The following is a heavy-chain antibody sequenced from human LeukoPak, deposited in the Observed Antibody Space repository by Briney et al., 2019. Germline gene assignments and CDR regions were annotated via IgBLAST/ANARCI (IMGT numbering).Heavy chain of an antibody. V-gene: IGHV4-4*07. CDR2: IYISGNT. CDR1: GASMGSYY. J-gene: IGHJ4*02. CDR3: AREDVVVDS. D-gene: IGHD2-15*01. Sequence: SETLSLTCTVSGASMGSYYWTWTRQPAGKGLEWIGHIYISGNTNYNPSLKSRVTMSRDTSKNQFSLKLSSVTAADTAVYYCAREDVVVDSWGQGILVTVSS.